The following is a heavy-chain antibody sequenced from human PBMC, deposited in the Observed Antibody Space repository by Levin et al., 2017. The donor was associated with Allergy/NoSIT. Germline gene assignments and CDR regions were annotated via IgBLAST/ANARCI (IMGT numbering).Heavy chain of an antibody. J-gene: IGHJ4*02. Sequence: LSLTCAASGFPFSSYEMNWVRQVPGKGLEWISHISSSGGTRHYADSVKGRFIISRDNAKNSLFLRMNSLRADDSAVYYCARGFGNLGYWGQGTLVTVSS. CDR3: ARGFGNLGY. CDR1: GFPFSSYE. V-gene: IGHV3-48*03. D-gene: IGHD3-10*01. CDR2: ISSSGGTR.